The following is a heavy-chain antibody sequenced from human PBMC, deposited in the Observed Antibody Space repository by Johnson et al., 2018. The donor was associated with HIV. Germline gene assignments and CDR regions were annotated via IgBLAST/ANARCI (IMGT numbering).Heavy chain of an antibody. D-gene: IGHD2-21*01. V-gene: IGHV3-33*06. CDR3: AKGDPVEGDVADAFDI. Sequence: QVQLVESGGGVVQPGRSLRLSCAASGFTFSSYGMHWVRQAPGKGLEWVAVIWYDGSNKYYTDSVKGRFTISRDNSKNTLYLQMNSLRAEDTAVYYCAKGDPVEGDVADAFDIWGQGTMVTVSS. CDR2: IWYDGSNK. CDR1: GFTFSSYG. J-gene: IGHJ3*02.